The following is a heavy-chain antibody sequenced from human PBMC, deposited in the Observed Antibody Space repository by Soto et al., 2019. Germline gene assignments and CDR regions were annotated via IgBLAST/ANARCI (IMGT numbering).Heavy chain of an antibody. V-gene: IGHV1-69*13. CDR3: ARRTATVTTRGDWFDP. CDR1: GGTFSSYA. CDR2: IIPIFGTA. J-gene: IGHJ5*02. Sequence: SVKVSCKASGGTFSSYAISWVRQAPGQGLEWLGGIIPIFGTANYAQKFQGRVTITADESTSTAYMALSSLRSEDTAVYYCARRTATVTTRGDWFDPWGQGTLVTVSS. D-gene: IGHD4-17*01.